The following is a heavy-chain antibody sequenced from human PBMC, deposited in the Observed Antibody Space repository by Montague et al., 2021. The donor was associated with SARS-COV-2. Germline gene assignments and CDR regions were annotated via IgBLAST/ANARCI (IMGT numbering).Heavy chain of an antibody. CDR1: SGPLSAYY. J-gene: IGHJ4*02. CDR2: IHPYGHT. CDR3: ARHANWDWYYFDY. Sequence: SETLSLTCEVDSGPLSAYYWSWVRQPPGKGLEWIGEIHPYGHTSYNPSLMSRVTLSLGTSSNPFSLKLTSVTAVDTAAYYCARHANWDWYYFDYWGQGTLVTVSS. D-gene: IGHD7-27*01. V-gene: IGHV4-34*01.